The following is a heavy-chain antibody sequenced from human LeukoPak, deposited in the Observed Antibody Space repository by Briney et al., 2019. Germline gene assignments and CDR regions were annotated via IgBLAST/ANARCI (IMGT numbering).Heavy chain of an antibody. D-gene: IGHD3-16*02. J-gene: IGHJ6*02. V-gene: IGHV4-59*12. CDR3: ARGPAYDYVWGSYRYAHHYYGMDV. CDR1: GGSISSYY. Sequence: SETLSLTCTVSGGSISSYYWSWIRQPPGKGLEWIGYIYYSGSTNYNPSLKSRVTISVDTSKNQFSLKLSSVTAADTAVYYCARGPAYDYVWGSYRYAHHYYGMDVWGQGTTVTVSS. CDR2: IYYSGST.